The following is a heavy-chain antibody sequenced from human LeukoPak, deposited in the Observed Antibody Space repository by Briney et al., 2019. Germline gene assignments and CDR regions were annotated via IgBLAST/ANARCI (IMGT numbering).Heavy chain of an antibody. CDR1: GFTFSSYA. J-gene: IGHJ4*02. CDR2: ITGNGGST. CDR3: ARDSGSYLQPTDY. D-gene: IGHD1-26*01. Sequence: GGSLRLSCAASGFTFSSYALTWVRQAPGKGLEWVSSITGNGGSTYYADSVKGRFTISRDNSKNTLYLQMDSLRAEDTAVYHCARDSGSYLQPTDYWGQGTLVTVSS. V-gene: IGHV3-23*01.